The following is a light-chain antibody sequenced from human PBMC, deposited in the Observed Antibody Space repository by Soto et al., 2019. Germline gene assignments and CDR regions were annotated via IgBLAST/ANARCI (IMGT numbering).Light chain of an antibody. CDR2: TYT. V-gene: IGLV1-47*02. CDR1: SSNIGRNN. Sequence: QSVLTQPPSASGTPGQRVTISCSGSSSNIGRNNVYWYQQFPGMAPKLLTYTYTQRPSGGSDRISASKSGTSASLAISGLRSEDEADYHCAAWDDSLSGWVFGGGTKLTGL. J-gene: IGLJ3*02. CDR3: AAWDDSLSGWV.